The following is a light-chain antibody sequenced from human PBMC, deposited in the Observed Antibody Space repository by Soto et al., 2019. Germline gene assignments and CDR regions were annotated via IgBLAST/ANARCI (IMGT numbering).Light chain of an antibody. CDR1: SSDVGAYNY. CDR2: EVS. CDR3: SSYTSSSTYV. V-gene: IGLV2-14*01. J-gene: IGLJ1*01. Sequence: QSVLTQPASVSGSPGQSITISCTGTSSDVGAYNYVSWYQQHPGKAPQLMIYEVSNRPSGVSNRFSGSKSGNTASLTISGLQAEDEADYYCSSYTSSSTYVFGTGTKV.